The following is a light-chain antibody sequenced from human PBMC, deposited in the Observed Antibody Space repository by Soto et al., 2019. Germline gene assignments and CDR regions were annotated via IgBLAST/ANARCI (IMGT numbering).Light chain of an antibody. CDR3: QQYNTYSRT. J-gene: IGKJ2*02. CDR1: QSVSSY. Sequence: EIVLTQSPATLSLSPGERATLSCRASQSVSSYLAWYQQKPGQAPRLLIYDASNRATGIPARFSGSGSGTDFTLTISSLEPEDFATYYCQQYNTYSRTFGQGTKVETK. V-gene: IGKV3-11*01. CDR2: DAS.